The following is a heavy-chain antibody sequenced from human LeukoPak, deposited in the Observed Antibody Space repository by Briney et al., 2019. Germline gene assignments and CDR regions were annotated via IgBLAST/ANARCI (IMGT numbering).Heavy chain of an antibody. Sequence: PGCSLTLSYPASVFTFSSYWMHWVRQAPAKGLVWVSRLNNDGSSTNYADSVKGRFTISRDDAKNTLYLQMNSLRAEDTAVYYCARIAWDAFDIWGQGTMVTVSS. V-gene: IGHV3-74*01. J-gene: IGHJ3*02. CDR3: ARIAWDAFDI. D-gene: IGHD2-15*01. CDR2: LNNDGSST. CDR1: VFTFSSYW.